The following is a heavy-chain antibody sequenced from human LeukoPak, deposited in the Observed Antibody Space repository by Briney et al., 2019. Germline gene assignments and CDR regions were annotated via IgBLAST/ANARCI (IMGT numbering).Heavy chain of an antibody. J-gene: IGHJ4*02. CDR3: ARVGYSDESIDY. V-gene: IGHV3-21*04. CDR1: GFTFSSYS. D-gene: IGHD4-17*01. Sequence: GGSLRLSCAASGFTFSSYSMNWVRQAPGKGLEWVSFISSSGTYIYYADSMKGRFTISRDNAKNSLYLQMSSLRAEDTAVYYCARVGYSDESIDYWGQGTLVTVSS. CDR2: ISSSGTYI.